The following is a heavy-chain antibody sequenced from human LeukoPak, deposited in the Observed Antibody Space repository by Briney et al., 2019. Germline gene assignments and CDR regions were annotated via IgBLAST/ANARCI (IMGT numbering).Heavy chain of an antibody. CDR1: GFTFSSYW. D-gene: IGHD1-14*01. Sequence: GGSLRLSCAASGFTFSSYWMHWVRQVPGKGLVWVSRINSDGSSTTYADSVKGRFTISRDNAKNTLYPQMNSLRVEDTAVYYCVREPQAEYYFDYWGQGTLVTVSS. CDR3: VREPQAEYYFDY. J-gene: IGHJ4*02. V-gene: IGHV3-74*01. CDR2: INSDGSST.